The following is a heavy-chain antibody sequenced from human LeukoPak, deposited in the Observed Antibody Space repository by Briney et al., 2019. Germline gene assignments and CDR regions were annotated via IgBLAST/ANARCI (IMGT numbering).Heavy chain of an antibody. J-gene: IGHJ4*02. CDR2: ISGSGGST. CDR1: GFTFSSYG. CDR3: AKNAGFMPLEYFDY. D-gene: IGHD3-16*01. V-gene: IGHV3-23*01. Sequence: GGSLRLSCAASGFTFSSYGMSWVRQAPGKGLEWVSAISGSGGSTYYADSVKGRFTISRDNSKNTLYVRMNSLRAEDTAVYYCAKNAGFMPLEYFDYWGQGTLVTVSS.